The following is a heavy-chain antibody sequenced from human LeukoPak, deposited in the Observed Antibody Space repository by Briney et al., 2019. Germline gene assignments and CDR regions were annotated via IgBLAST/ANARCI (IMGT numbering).Heavy chain of an antibody. CDR2: ISGSVHNN. Sequence: GGSLRLSCAASGFTFSSYAMSWVRQAPGKGLEWVSAISGSVHNNYYAHSMKDRFTISRNNSKNTMYLQMNRLRAEDTAVYYCAKDLSVTIIGIAAAGVNYWGQGTLVTVSS. D-gene: IGHD6-13*01. J-gene: IGHJ4*02. V-gene: IGHV3-23*01. CDR3: AKDLSVTIIGIAAAGVNY. CDR1: GFTFSSYA.